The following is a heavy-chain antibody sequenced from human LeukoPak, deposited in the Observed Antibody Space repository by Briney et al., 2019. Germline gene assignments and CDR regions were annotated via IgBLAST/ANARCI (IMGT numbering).Heavy chain of an antibody. J-gene: IGHJ4*02. D-gene: IGHD6-13*01. V-gene: IGHV4-34*01. CDR3: ARRIAAAGVNFDY. Sequence: SETLSLPCAVYGGSFSGYYWSWIRQPPGKGLEWIGEINHSGSTNYNPSLKSRVTISVDTSKNQFSLKLSSVTAADTAVYYCARRIAAAGVNFDYWGQGTLVTVSS. CDR1: GGSFSGYY. CDR2: INHSGST.